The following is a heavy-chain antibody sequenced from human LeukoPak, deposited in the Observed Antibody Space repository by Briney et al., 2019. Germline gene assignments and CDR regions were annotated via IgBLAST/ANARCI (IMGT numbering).Heavy chain of an antibody. CDR2: ISGDGGST. J-gene: IGHJ1*01. CDR3: AKDRRDYCGGDCYSIEYFQH. Sequence: PGGSLRLSCAASGFTFDDYAMHWVRQAPGKGLEWVSLISGDGGSTYYADSVKGRFTISRDNSKNSLYLQMNSLRTEDTALHYCAKDRRDYCGGDCYSIEYFQHWGQGTLVTVSS. CDR1: GFTFDDYA. V-gene: IGHV3-43*02. D-gene: IGHD2-21*02.